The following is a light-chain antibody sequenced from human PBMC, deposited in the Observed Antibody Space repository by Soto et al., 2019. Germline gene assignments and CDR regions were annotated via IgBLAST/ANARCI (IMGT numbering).Light chain of an antibody. CDR2: EGS. CDR1: SSDVGSYNL. CDR3: CSXAGSSTVQV. Sequence: QSALTQPASVSGSPGQSITISCTGTSSDVGSYNLVSWYQQHPGKAPKLMIYEGSKRPSGVSNRFSGSKSGNTASLTISGLQAEDEADYXCCSXAGSSTVQVFGGGTKVTVL. J-gene: IGLJ2*01. V-gene: IGLV2-23*01.